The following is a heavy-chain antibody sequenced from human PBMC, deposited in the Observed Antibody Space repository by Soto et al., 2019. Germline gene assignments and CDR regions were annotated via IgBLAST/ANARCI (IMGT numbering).Heavy chain of an antibody. J-gene: IGHJ4*02. CDR1: GFAFSSYA. CDR2: IRSKAYGGTT. D-gene: IGHD4-17*01. V-gene: IGHV3-49*04. CDR3: TPRDTTAGHY. Sequence: GGSLRLSCAASGFAFSSYAMSWVRQAPGKGLEWVGFIRSKAYGGTTEYAASVKGRFTISRDDSKSIAYLQMNSLKTEDTAVYYCTPRDTTAGHYWGQGTLVTVSS.